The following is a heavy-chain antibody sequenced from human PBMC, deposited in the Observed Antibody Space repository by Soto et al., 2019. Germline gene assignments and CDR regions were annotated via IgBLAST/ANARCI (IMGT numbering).Heavy chain of an antibody. CDR3: ARGSAKSSSFGFDY. CDR2: IKQDGSEK. CDR1: GFTFSSYW. Sequence: GGSLRLSCAASGFTFSSYWMSWVRQAPGKGLEWVANIKQDGSEKYYVDSVKGRFTISRDNAKNSLYLQMNSLRAEDTAVYYCARGSAKSSSFGFDYWGQGTLVTVSS. J-gene: IGHJ4*02. D-gene: IGHD6-6*01. V-gene: IGHV3-7*03.